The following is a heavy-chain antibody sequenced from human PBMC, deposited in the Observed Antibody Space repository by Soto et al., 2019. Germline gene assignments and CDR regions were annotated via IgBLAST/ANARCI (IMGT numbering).Heavy chain of an antibody. J-gene: IGHJ6*02. CDR2: IDPSDYYT. CDR1: GYSFTSYW. CDR3: ARPLPNYYYGMDV. V-gene: IGHV5-10-1*03. Sequence: EVQLVQSGAEVKKPGESLRSSCKGSGYSFTSYWISWVRQMPGKGLEWMGRIDPSDYYTNYTPSFQGHVTISADKSISNAYLQWSSLKASDTAMYYCARPLPNYYYGMDVWGQGTTVTVSS.